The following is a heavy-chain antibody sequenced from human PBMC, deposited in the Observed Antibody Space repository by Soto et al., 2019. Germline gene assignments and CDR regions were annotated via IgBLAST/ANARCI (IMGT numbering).Heavy chain of an antibody. V-gene: IGHV1-69*13. D-gene: IGHD3-22*01. J-gene: IGHJ5*02. CDR1: GGTFSSYA. CDR2: IIPIFGTA. Sequence: SVKVSCKASGGTFSSYAISWVRQAPGQGLGWMGGIIPIFGTANYAQKFQGRVTITADESTSTAYMELSSLRSEDTAVYYCARRRYYYDSSGYFERPYNWFDPWGQGTLVTVSS. CDR3: ARRRYYYDSSGYFERPYNWFDP.